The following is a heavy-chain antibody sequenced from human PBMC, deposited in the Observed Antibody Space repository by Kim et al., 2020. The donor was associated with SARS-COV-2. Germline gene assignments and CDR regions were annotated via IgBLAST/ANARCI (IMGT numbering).Heavy chain of an antibody. CDR2: IYPGDSDT. J-gene: IGHJ6*02. CDR1: GYSFTSYW. Sequence: GESLKISCKGSGYSFTSYWIGWVRQIPGKGLEWMGIIYPGDSDTRYSPSFQGQVTISADKSISTAYLQWSSLKASDTARYYCARHVDCGGDCYGMDVWGQGSTVTVSS. CDR3: ARHVDCGGDCYGMDV. V-gene: IGHV5-51*01. D-gene: IGHD2-21*02.